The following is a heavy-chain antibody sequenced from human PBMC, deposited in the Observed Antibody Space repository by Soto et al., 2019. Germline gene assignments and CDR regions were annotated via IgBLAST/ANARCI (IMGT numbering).Heavy chain of an antibody. CDR2: ISGSGGST. Sequence: WWSLRLSCAASGFTLSSYAMSWVRQAPGKGLEWVSAISGSGGSTYCADSVKGRFTISRDNSKNTLYLQMNSLRAEDTAVYYCAKVKRLLLVDAFDIWGQGTMDTVSS. CDR1: GFTLSSYA. CDR3: AKVKRLLLVDAFDI. D-gene: IGHD3-22*01. V-gene: IGHV3-23*01. J-gene: IGHJ3*02.